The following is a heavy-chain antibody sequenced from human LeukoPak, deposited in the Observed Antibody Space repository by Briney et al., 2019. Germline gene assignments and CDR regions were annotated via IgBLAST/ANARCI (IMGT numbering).Heavy chain of an antibody. J-gene: IGHJ1*01. CDR1: GFTFSSYA. CDR2: ISGSGGST. CDR3: ATYSSLNRREFQY. Sequence: GGSPRLSCAASGFTFSSYAMSWVCQAPGKGLEWVSAISGSGGSTYYADSVKGRFTISRDNAKNSLYLQMNSLRAEDTAVYYCATYSSLNRREFQYWGQGTLLTVSS. D-gene: IGHD3-22*01. V-gene: IGHV3-23*01.